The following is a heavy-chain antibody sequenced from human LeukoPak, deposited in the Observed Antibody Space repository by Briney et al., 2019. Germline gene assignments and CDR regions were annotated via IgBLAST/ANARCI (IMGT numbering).Heavy chain of an antibody. CDR2: ISLAGQT. CDR3: RESGPFCPFGY. V-gene: IGHV4-4*02. D-gene: IGHD1-26*01. J-gene: IGHJ4*02. CDR1: GGSISGTNW. Sequence: KASGTLSLTCGVSGGSISGTNWWSWVRQPPGQGLEWIGEISLAGQTNYNPSLNGRVTMSLDKSSNQLSLHLTSVTAADTATYCSRESGPFCPFGYWGQGTLVTVSS.